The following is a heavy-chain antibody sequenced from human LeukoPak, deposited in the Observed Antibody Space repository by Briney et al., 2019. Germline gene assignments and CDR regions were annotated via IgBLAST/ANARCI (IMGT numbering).Heavy chain of an antibody. CDR2: IYYSGST. CDR1: GGSISSGDYY. CDR3: ARGAIAVAGPDAFDI. V-gene: IGHV4-30-4*01. D-gene: IGHD6-19*01. J-gene: IGHJ3*02. Sequence: SETLSLTCTVSGGSISSGDYYWSWIRQPPGKGLEWIGYIYYSGSTYSNPSLKSRLTISVDTSKNQFSLRLTSVTAADTAVYYCARGAIAVAGPDAFDIWGQGTMVTVSS.